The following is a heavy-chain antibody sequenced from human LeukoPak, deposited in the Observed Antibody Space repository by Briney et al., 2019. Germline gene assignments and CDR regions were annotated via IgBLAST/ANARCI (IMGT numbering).Heavy chain of an antibody. CDR1: GFTFSGYW. CDR2: IKQDGSEI. V-gene: IGHV3-7*01. J-gene: IGHJ4*02. D-gene: IGHD1-26*01. Sequence: GGSLRLSCAASGFTFSGYWMSWVRQTPEKGLEWVANIKQDGSEIYYVDSVKGRFTISRDNAKNSLYLQMSSLRADDTAVYYCARDKIVGPTTLDYWGQGTLVTVSS. CDR3: ARDKIVGPTTLDY.